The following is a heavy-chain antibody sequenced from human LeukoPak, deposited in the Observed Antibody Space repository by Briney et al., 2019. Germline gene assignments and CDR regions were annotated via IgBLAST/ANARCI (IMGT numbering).Heavy chain of an antibody. Sequence: SGTLSLTCAVSGGSISSSNWWSWVRQPPGKGLEWIGEIYHSGSTNYNPSLKSRVTISVDTSKNQFSLKLSSVTAADTAVYYCARGSLVHYYGSGSYRIRAGFDSWGQGTLVTVSS. CDR1: GGSISSSNW. J-gene: IGHJ4*02. V-gene: IGHV4-4*02. CDR3: ARGSLVHYYGSGSYRIRAGFDS. CDR2: IYHSGST. D-gene: IGHD3-10*01.